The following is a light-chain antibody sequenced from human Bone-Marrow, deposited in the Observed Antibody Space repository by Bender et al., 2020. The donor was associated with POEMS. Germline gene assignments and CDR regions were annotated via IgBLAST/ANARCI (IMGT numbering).Light chain of an antibody. CDR1: SNDVGAYQY. CDR3: SSYTTSTALV. J-gene: IGLJ2*01. Sequence: QSALTQPASVSGSPGQSITISCAGRSNDVGAYQYASWYQQRPGQAPKLIISDVTNRPSGVSNRFTGSKSGNTASLTISGLQAEDEADYYCSSYTTSTALVFGGGTRLTVL. CDR2: DVT. V-gene: IGLV2-14*01.